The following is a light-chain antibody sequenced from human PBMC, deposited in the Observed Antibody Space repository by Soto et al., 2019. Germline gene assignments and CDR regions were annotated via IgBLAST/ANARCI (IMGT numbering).Light chain of an antibody. CDR2: GAS. J-gene: IGKJ2*01. Sequence: EIVLTQSPGTLSLSQGERATLSCRASQSVSSSYLAWYQQKPGQAPRLLIYGASSRATGIPDRFSGSWSGTDFTLTISRLESYDIAVYYCKQCGSSPLMYTFGRGTKLESK. CDR1: QSVSSSY. CDR3: KQCGSSPLMYT. V-gene: IGKV3-20*01.